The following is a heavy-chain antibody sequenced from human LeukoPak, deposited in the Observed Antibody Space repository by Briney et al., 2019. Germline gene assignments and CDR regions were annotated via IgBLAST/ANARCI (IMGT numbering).Heavy chain of an antibody. CDR1: GGSISSSSYY. CDR2: LFYSGST. Sequence: PSETLSLTCTVSGGSISSSSYYWGWIRHPPGKGLEWIGSLFYSGSTNYNPSLKSRVTISVDTTKNQFSLKLSSVTAADTAVYYCARRTGPTWYFDYWGLGTLVTVSS. V-gene: IGHV4-39*01. CDR3: ARRTGPTWYFDY. J-gene: IGHJ4*02. D-gene: IGHD1-1*01.